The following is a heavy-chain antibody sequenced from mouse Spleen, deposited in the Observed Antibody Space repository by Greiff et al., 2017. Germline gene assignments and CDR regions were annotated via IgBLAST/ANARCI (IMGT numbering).Heavy chain of an antibody. J-gene: IGHJ4*01. D-gene: IGHD1-1*01. Sequence: QVQLQQSGAELARPGASVKLSCKASGYTFTSYGISWVKQRTGQGLEWIGEIYPRSGNTYYNEKFKGKATLTADKSSSTAYMELRSLTSEDSAVYFCAREGITTVVATNAMDYWGQGTSVTVSS. CDR1: GYTFTSYG. CDR3: AREGITTVVATNAMDY. CDR2: IYPRSGNT. V-gene: IGHV1-81*01.